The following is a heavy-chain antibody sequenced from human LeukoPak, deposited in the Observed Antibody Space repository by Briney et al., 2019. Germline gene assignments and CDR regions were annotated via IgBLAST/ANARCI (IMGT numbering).Heavy chain of an antibody. J-gene: IGHJ6*03. Sequence: GSLRLSCAASGFTFSSYAMSWVRQAPGKGLEWVSAISGSGGSTYYADSVKGRFTISRDNSKNTLYLQMNSLRAEDTAVYYCARALNYYYYYMDVWGKGTTVTISS. CDR3: ARALNYYYYYMDV. CDR1: GFTFSSYA. V-gene: IGHV3-23*01. CDR2: ISGSGGST.